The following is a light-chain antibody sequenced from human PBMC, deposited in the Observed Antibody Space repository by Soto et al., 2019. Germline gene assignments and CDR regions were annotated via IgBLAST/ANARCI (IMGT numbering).Light chain of an antibody. Sequence: QSVLTQPPSVSEAPGQRVTISCTGSSSNIGAGYEAHWYQHVPGTAPKLLIYENNNQPLGGPDRFASSKSGTSASLAITGLQAEDEAEYYCQSYDSSLSGYVFGTGTKLTVL. V-gene: IGLV1-40*01. J-gene: IGLJ1*01. CDR1: SSNIGAGYE. CDR3: QSYDSSLSGYV. CDR2: ENN.